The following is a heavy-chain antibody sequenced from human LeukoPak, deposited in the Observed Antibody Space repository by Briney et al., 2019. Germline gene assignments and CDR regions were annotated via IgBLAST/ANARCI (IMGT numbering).Heavy chain of an antibody. Sequence: GGSLRLSCAASGFTVSSNYMSWVRQAPGKGLEWVSLIYSVGSTSYADSVKGRFTISRDNSKNTLYLQMNRLRAEDTAVYYCARWDGDYELFDYWGQGTLVTVSS. CDR3: ARWDGDYELFDY. CDR2: IYSVGST. CDR1: GFTVSSNY. D-gene: IGHD4-17*01. V-gene: IGHV3-66*01. J-gene: IGHJ4*02.